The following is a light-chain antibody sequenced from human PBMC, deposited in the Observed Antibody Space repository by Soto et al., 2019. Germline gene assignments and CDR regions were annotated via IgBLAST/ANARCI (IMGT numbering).Light chain of an antibody. J-gene: IGKJ1*01. CDR2: APS. Sequence: DIQMTQSPSSLSASVGDRVTITCRASQSISNSLNWYQQKPGKAPNLLIHAPSTLQDGVPSRFSGSGSGTDFTLTISSLQPEDFATYYCQQIYATPPETFGQRTKVEIK. V-gene: IGKV1-39*01. CDR3: QQIYATPPET. CDR1: QSISNS.